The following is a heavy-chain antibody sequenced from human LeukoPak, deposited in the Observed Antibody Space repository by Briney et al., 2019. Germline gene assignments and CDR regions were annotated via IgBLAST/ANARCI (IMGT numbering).Heavy chain of an antibody. CDR3: AKSRGESRGASNY. J-gene: IGHJ4*02. CDR2: ISGSGDTT. V-gene: IGHV3-23*01. Sequence: GGSLRLSCAASGFTFSSYAMNWVRQAPGKGLEWVSFISGSGDTTYYADSVKGRFTISRDKSKNTLYLQMNSLRAEDTAVYYCAKSRGESRGASNYWGQGALVTVSS. D-gene: IGHD1-26*01. CDR1: GFTFSSYA.